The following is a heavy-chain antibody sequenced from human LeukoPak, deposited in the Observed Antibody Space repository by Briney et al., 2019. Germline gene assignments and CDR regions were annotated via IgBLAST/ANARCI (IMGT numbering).Heavy chain of an antibody. CDR1: GYTFTSYG. J-gene: IGHJ6*03. CDR2: ISAYNGNT. Sequence: VASVKVSCKASGYTFTSYGISWVRQAPGQGLEWMGWISAYNGNTNYAQKLQGRVTMTTDTSTSTAYMEPRSLRSDDTAVYYCAREVVVPAAMDHYYYYYYMDVWGKGTTVTVSS. D-gene: IGHD2-2*01. CDR3: AREVVVPAAMDHYYYYYYMDV. V-gene: IGHV1-18*01.